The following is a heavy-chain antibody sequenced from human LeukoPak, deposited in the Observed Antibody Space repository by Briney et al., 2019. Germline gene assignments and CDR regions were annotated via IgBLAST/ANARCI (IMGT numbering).Heavy chain of an antibody. J-gene: IGHJ6*02. D-gene: IGHD2-15*01. CDR3: ARFSGTPIYGMDV. CDR1: GGTCSSYA. Sequence: ASVKVSCKASGGTCSSYAISWVRQAPGQGLEWMGGIIPIFGTANYAQKFQGRVTITADKSTSTAYMELSSLRSEDTAVYYCARFSGTPIYGMDVWGQGTTVTVSS. CDR2: IIPIFGTA. V-gene: IGHV1-69*06.